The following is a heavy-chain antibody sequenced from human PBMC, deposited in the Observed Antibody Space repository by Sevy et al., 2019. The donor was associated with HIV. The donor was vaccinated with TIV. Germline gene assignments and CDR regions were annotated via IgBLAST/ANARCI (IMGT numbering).Heavy chain of an antibody. V-gene: IGHV3-23*01. CDR1: GFTFSSYA. Sequence: GGSLRLSCAASGFTFSSYAMSWVRQAPGKGLEWVSGISGSGGSTYYADSVKGRFTISRDNSKNTLYLHMNSLRAEDTAVYYCAKGYYYDSSGYYPIGPFDYWGQGTLVTVSS. CDR3: AKGYYYDSSGYYPIGPFDY. CDR2: ISGSGGST. J-gene: IGHJ4*02. D-gene: IGHD3-22*01.